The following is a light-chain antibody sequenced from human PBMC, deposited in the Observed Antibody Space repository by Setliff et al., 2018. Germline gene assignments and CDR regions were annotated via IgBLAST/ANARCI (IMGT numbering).Light chain of an antibody. CDR3: CSYAGSRIWV. J-gene: IGLJ3*02. V-gene: IGLV2-23*02. Sequence: QSALTQPASVSGSPGQSITISCTGTSSDVGGYKYVSWYQEHPGKAPKLMIYDVSKRPSGVSNRFSGSKSGNTASLTISGLQAEDEADYYCCSYAGSRIWVFGGGTKVT. CDR2: DVS. CDR1: SSDVGGYKY.